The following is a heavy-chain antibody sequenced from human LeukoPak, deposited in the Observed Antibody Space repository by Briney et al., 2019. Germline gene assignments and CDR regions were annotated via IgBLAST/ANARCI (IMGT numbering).Heavy chain of an antibody. D-gene: IGHD3-22*01. CDR1: GFSLSSYG. CDR3: ARSASYDSTSYYIYYFLDV. V-gene: IGHV3-66*01. J-gene: IGHJ6*03. CDR2: IYTDGTT. Sequence: GSLRLSCVGSGFSLSSYGMSWVRQAPGKGLEWVSVIYTDGTTHYADSVKGRFTISRDSSKNTLYLQMSSLRAEDTAVYYCARSASYDSTSYYIYYFLDVWGKGTTVTISS.